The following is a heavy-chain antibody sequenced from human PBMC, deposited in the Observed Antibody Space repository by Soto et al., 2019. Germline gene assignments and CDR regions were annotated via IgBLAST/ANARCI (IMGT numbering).Heavy chain of an antibody. CDR1: GYTFTSYD. V-gene: IGHV1-8*01. J-gene: IGHJ6*02. CDR3: ARGSWIFGVVIMRSSNYYGMDV. CDR2: MNPNSGNT. D-gene: IGHD3-3*01. Sequence: QVQLVQSGAEVKKPGASVKVSCKASGYTFTSYDINWVRQATGQGLEWMGWMNPNSGNTGYAQKFQGRVTMTRNTSISTAYMELSSLRSEDTAVYYCARGSWIFGVVIMRSSNYYGMDVWGQGTTVTVSS.